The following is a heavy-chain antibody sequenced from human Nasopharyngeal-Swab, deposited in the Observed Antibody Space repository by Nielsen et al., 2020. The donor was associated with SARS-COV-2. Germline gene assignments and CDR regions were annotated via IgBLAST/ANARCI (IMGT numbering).Heavy chain of an antibody. J-gene: IGHJ3*02. CDR1: GFTFENYA. Sequence: GGSLRLSCAASGFTFENYAMHWVRQPPGKGLEWVSGITWNSGNKGYAESVQGRFTISRDNAKNSLYLQMNSLRAEDTALYYCAKDPLGEWELLFAFDIWGQGTMVTVSS. V-gene: IGHV3-9*01. CDR3: AKDPLGEWELLFAFDI. D-gene: IGHD1-26*01. CDR2: ITWNSGNK.